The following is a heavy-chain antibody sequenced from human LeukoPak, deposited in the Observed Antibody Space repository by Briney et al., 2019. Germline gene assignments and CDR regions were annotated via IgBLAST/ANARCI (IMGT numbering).Heavy chain of an antibody. Sequence: ASVKVSCKASGYTFTSYDINWVRQAPGQGLEWMGWINANTGNPTYAQGFTGRFVFSLDTSVSTAYLQISSLKAEDTAVYYCARVPYSSGWYNGVPRSGFDYWGQGTLVTVSS. D-gene: IGHD6-19*01. CDR1: GYTFTSYD. CDR2: INANTGNP. V-gene: IGHV7-4-1*02. J-gene: IGHJ4*02. CDR3: ARVPYSSGWYNGVPRSGFDY.